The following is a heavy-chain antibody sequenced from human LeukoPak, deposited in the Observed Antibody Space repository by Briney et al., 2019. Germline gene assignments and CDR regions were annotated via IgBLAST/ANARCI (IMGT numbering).Heavy chain of an antibody. CDR3: ARALSLDY. Sequence: GASVKVSCKASGYTFTDYYIDWVRQAPGQGLEWMGWINPNSGGTNYAQKFQGRVTMTRDTSISTAYMELSSLRSDDTAGYYCARALSLDYWGQGTLVAVSS. CDR1: GYTFTDYY. V-gene: IGHV1-2*02. CDR2: INPNSGGT. J-gene: IGHJ4*02.